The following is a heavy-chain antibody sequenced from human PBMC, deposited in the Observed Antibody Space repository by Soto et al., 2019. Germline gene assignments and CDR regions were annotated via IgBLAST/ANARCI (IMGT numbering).Heavy chain of an antibody. CDR3: ARDRYPHYYYYYGMDV. CDR2: IKQDGSEK. V-gene: IGHV3-7*05. Sequence: GGSLRLSCAASGFTFSNAWMNWVRQAPGKGLEWVANIKQDGSEKYYVDSVKGRFTISRDNAKNSLYLQMNSLRAEDTAVYYCARDRYPHYYYYYGMDVWGQGTTVTVSS. J-gene: IGHJ6*02. CDR1: GFTFSNAW. D-gene: IGHD2-2*02.